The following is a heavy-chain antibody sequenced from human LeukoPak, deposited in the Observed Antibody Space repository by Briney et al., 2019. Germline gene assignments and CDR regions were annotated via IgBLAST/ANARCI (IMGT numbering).Heavy chain of an antibody. CDR1: GFIFSNTW. J-gene: IGHJ5*01. D-gene: IGHD1-1*01. V-gene: IGHV3-74*03. Sequence: GGSLRLSCVASGFIFSNTWMHWVRQAPGKGLVWIARINSDGSSATYVDSVEGRLTISRDNAKNTLYLEMNSLRADDTAVYYCARGPQTADYWFDSWGQGTLVTVSS. CDR3: ARGPQTADYWFDS. CDR2: INSDGSSA.